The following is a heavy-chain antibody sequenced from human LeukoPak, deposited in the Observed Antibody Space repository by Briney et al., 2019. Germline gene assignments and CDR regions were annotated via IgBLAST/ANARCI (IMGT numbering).Heavy chain of an antibody. CDR3: AREVGYYYDRRLGSFDY. CDR1: GFSLSSYG. V-gene: IGHV3-33*01. D-gene: IGHD3-22*01. J-gene: IGHJ3*01. Sequence: PGRSLRLFCAASGFSLSSYGMHWVRQAPGKGLEWVAVIWYDGSNKYYADSVKGRFTISRDNSKNTLYLQMNSLRAEDTAVYYCAREVGYYYDRRLGSFDYWGQGTMVTVSS. CDR2: IWYDGSNK.